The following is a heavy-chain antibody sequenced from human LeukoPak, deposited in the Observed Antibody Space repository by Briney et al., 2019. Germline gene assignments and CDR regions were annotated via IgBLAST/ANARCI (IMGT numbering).Heavy chain of an antibody. J-gene: IGHJ4*02. CDR2: INPNSGGT. V-gene: IGHV1-2*02. D-gene: IGHD4-17*01. CDR3: ARNADYGDYHFDY. CDR1: GYTFISYY. Sequence: ASVKVSCKASGYTFISYYLHWVRQAPGQGLEWMGWINPNSGGTNYAQKSQGRVTMTRDTSISTADMELSRLRSDDTAVYYCARNADYGDYHFDYWGQGTLVAVSS.